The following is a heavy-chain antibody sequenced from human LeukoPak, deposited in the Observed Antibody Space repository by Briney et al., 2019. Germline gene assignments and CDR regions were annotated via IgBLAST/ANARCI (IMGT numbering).Heavy chain of an antibody. J-gene: IGHJ6*02. CDR2: ISYDGNNN. CDR1: GFTFSGSA. D-gene: IGHD2-21*01. V-gene: IGHV3-30-3*01. CDR3: AREQLYSGYYGLDV. Sequence: GGSLRLSCAASGFTFSGSAMHWVRQASGKGLEWVAVISYDGNNNYYADSVRGRFTISRDNSKNTVNLQVNSLRPEDTAVYYCAREQLYSGYYGLDVWGQGTTLTVSS.